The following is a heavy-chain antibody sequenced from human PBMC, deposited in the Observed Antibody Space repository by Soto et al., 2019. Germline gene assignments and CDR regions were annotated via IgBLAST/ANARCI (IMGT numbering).Heavy chain of an antibody. CDR1: GGSISSGDYY. J-gene: IGHJ4*02. D-gene: IGHD3-10*01. Sequence: PSETLSLTCTVSGGSISSGDYYWSWIRQPPGKGLEWIGYIYDSGRTNYNPSLKSRVTISVDMSKNQFSLKLSSVTAADTAVYYCAREGYYGSEDYWGQGTLVTVSS. CDR3: AREGYYGSEDY. V-gene: IGHV4-30-4*01. CDR2: IYDSGRT.